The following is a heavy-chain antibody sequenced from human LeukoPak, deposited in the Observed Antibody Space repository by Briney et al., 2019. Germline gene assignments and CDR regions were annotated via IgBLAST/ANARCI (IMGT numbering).Heavy chain of an antibody. CDR3: ARELKEMYSSSWYTPYYYYMDV. CDR1: GYTFTNYH. CDR2: INPSGGRT. Sequence: ASVKVSCKASGYTFTNYHMYWVRQAPGQGLEWMGIINPSGGRTSYAQKFQGRVTMTTDTSTSTVYMELSRLRSDDTAVYYCARELKEMYSSSWYTPYYYYMDVWGKGTTVTVSS. D-gene: IGHD6-13*01. J-gene: IGHJ6*03. V-gene: IGHV1-46*01.